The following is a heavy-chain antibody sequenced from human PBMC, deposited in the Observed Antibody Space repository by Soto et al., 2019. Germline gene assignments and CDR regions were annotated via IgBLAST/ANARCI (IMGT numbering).Heavy chain of an antibody. Sequence: EVQLLESGGGLVQPGGSLRLSCAASGFTFSSYAMSWVRQAPGKGLEWVSAISGSGGSTYYADSVKGRFTISRDNSKNTLYLQMNSLRAEDTAVYYCAKDQQGYSYGLDAFDIWGQGTIVTVSS. CDR2: ISGSGGST. CDR1: GFTFSSYA. D-gene: IGHD5-18*01. V-gene: IGHV3-23*01. CDR3: AKDQQGYSYGLDAFDI. J-gene: IGHJ3*02.